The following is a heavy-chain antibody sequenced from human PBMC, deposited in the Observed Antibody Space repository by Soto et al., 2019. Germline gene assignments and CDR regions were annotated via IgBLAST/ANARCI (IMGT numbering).Heavy chain of an antibody. J-gene: IGHJ4*02. CDR2: IYHSGST. V-gene: IGHV4-30-2*01. CDR1: GGSISSGGYS. CDR3: ARDSNTVMAGFDY. Sequence: QLQLQESGSGLVKPSQTLSLTCAVSGGSISSGGYSWSWIRQPPGKGLEWIGYIYHSGSTYYNPSLKSRVTISVDRSKNQFSLKLSSVTAAATAVYYCARDSNTVMAGFDYWGQGTLVTVSS. D-gene: IGHD5-18*01.